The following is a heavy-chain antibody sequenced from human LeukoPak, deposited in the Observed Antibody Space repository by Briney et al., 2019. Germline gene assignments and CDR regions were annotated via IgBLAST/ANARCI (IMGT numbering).Heavy chain of an antibody. J-gene: IGHJ1*01. CDR1: GYSFSLYW. D-gene: IGHD6-13*01. CDR3: ARLSGGSWSDTDHFSH. Sequence: GKSLKISCEGSGYSFSLYWIAWVRHVPGKGLEWMGVIYPGDSHVLYGPSMQGRFTISSDKSINTAYLQWSSLEASDTAMYFCARLSGGSWSDTDHFSHWGQGTLVRVSS. CDR2: IYPGDSHV. V-gene: IGHV5-51*01.